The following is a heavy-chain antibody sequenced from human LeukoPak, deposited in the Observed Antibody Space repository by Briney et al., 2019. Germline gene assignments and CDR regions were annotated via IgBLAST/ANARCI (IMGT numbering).Heavy chain of an antibody. CDR2: ISAYNGNT. CDR3: ARDLISGGLVGAIAD. J-gene: IGHJ4*02. D-gene: IGHD1-26*01. CDR1: GYTFTSYG. V-gene: IGHV1-18*01. Sequence: APVKVSCKASGYTFTSYGISWVRQAPGQGLEWMGWISAYNGNTNYAQKLQGRVTMTTDTSTSTAYMELRSLRSDDTAVYYCARDLISGGLVGAIADWGQGTLVTVSS.